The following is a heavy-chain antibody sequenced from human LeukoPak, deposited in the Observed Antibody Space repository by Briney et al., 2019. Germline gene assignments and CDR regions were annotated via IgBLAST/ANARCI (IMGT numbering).Heavy chain of an antibody. Sequence: GRSLRLSCAASGFIFTTYAMHWVRQAPGKGLEWVAIISYDGNYRNYADSVKGRFTISRDNSKNTLYLQMNSLGAEDTAVYYCTRPAPPGAIVYGFHIWGQGTMVTVFS. CDR3: TRPAPPGAIVYGFHI. CDR1: GFIFTTYA. J-gene: IGHJ3*02. V-gene: IGHV3-30*03. D-gene: IGHD3-16*02. CDR2: ISYDGNYR.